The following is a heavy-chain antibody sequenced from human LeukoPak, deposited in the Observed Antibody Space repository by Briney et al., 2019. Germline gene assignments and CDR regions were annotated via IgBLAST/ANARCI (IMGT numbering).Heavy chain of an antibody. CDR2: ISSSGSTI. V-gene: IGHV3-48*03. CDR1: GFTFSTYE. Sequence: GGSLRLSCAASGFTFSTYEMTWVRQSPGKGLEWVSYISSSGSTIYYADSVKGRFTISRDNARNSLYLQMNSLRAEDTAVYYCARDNYDSSGPYYFDYWGQGTLVTVPS. J-gene: IGHJ4*02. D-gene: IGHD3-22*01. CDR3: ARDNYDSSGPYYFDY.